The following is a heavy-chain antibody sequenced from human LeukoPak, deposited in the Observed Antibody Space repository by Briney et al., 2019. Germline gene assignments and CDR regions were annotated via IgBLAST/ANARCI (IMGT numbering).Heavy chain of an antibody. CDR2: ISGSGGST. V-gene: IGHV3-23*01. CDR3: AKDPSITIFGVVVYYFDY. D-gene: IGHD3-3*01. CDR1: GFTFSSYA. Sequence: GGSLRLSCAASGFTFSSYAMSWVRQAPGKGLEWVSAISGSGGSTYYADSAKGRFTISRDNSKNTLYLQMNSLRAEDTAVYYCAKDPSITIFGVVVYYFDYWGQGTLVTVSS. J-gene: IGHJ4*02.